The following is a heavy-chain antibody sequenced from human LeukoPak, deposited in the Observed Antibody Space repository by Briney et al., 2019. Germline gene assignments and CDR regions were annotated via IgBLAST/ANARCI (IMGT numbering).Heavy chain of an antibody. D-gene: IGHD5-18*01. J-gene: IGHJ6*03. V-gene: IGHV5-51*01. Sequence: GESLKISCKGSGYSFTSYWIGWVRQMPGKGLEWMGIIYPGDSDTRHSPSFQGQVTISADKSISTAYLQWSSLKASDTAMYYCARRGYSYGYPYYYYYMDVWGKGTTVTVSS. CDR3: ARRGYSYGYPYYYYYMDV. CDR1: GYSFTSYW. CDR2: IYPGDSDT.